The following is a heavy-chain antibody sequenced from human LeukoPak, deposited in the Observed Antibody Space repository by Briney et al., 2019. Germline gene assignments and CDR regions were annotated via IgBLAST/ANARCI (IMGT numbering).Heavy chain of an antibody. Sequence: PSETLSLTCTVSGGSISSYYFSWIRQPAGKGLEWIGRIYTSGSTNYNPSLKSRVTMSVDTSRNHFSLKLSSVTAADTAVYYCARSGTSPRNFDYWGQGTLVTVSS. D-gene: IGHD2-2*01. V-gene: IGHV4-4*07. CDR1: GGSISSYY. J-gene: IGHJ4*02. CDR2: IYTSGST. CDR3: ARSGTSPRNFDY.